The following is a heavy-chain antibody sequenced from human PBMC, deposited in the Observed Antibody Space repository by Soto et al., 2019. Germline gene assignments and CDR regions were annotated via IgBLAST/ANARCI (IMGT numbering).Heavy chain of an antibody. CDR1: GFIFRSYS. V-gene: IGHV3-64D*06. J-gene: IGHJ4*02. Sequence: GGSLRLSCSASGFIFRSYSMHWVRQAPGKGLEYVAGISPNGDRTYYADSVRARFSISRDNSRNTLDLQMSSLRVEDTAIYYCVKDTYGDTYFDYWGPGTLVTVSS. D-gene: IGHD2-8*01. CDR3: VKDTYGDTYFDY. CDR2: ISPNGDRT.